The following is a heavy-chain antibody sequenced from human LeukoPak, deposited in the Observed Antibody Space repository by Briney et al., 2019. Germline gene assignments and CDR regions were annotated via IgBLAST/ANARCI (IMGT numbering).Heavy chain of an antibody. J-gene: IGHJ4*02. D-gene: IGHD3-10*01. CDR3: ARYGSGSYRQFDY. CDR2: IYYTGST. CDR1: GGSISSYY. Sequence: PSETLSLTCTVSGGSISSYYWSWIRQPPGKGREWIGYIYYTGSTNYNPSLKSRVTISVDTSKNQFSLKLSSVTAADTAVYYCARYGSGSYRQFDYWGQGTLVTVSS. V-gene: IGHV4-59*01.